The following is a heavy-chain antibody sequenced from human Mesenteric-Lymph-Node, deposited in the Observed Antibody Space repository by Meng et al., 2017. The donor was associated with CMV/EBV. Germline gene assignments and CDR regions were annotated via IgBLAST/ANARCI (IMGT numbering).Heavy chain of an antibody. V-gene: IGHV4-30-4*08. CDR2: IYYSGST. J-gene: IGHJ4*02. CDR1: GGSISSGDYY. D-gene: IGHD2-15*01. CDR3: ARDRGGGTPDY. Sequence: LRLSCTVSGGSISSGDYYWSWIRQPPGKGLEWIGYIYYSGSTYYNPSLKRRVTISVDTSKNQFSLKLSSVTAADTAVYYCARDRGGGTPDYWGQGTLVTVSS.